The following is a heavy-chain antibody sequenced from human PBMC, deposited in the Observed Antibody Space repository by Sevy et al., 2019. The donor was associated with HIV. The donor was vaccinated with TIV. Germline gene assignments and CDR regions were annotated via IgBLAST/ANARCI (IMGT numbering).Heavy chain of an antibody. J-gene: IGHJ4*02. V-gene: IGHV1-69*10. CDR3: ASWPAAIKVGNSYGPWGVIY. Sequence: ASVKVSCKASGGTFSSYAISWVRQAPGQGLEWMGGIIPILGIANYAQKFQGRVTITADKSTSTAYMELSSLRSEDTAVYYCASWPAAIKVGNSYGPWGVIYWGQGTLVTVSS. CDR1: GGTFSSYA. CDR2: IIPILGIA. D-gene: IGHD2-2*02.